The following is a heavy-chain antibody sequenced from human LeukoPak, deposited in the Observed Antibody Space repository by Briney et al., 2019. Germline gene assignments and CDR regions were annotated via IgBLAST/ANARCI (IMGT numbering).Heavy chain of an antibody. Sequence: SLRLSCAASGFTFDDYAMHWVRQAPGKGLEWVSGISWNSGSIGYADSVKGRFTISRDNAKNSLYLQMNSLRAEDTALYYCAKDMTYYYDSSGYIVYWGQGTLVTVSS. CDR2: ISWNSGSI. V-gene: IGHV3-9*01. D-gene: IGHD3-22*01. CDR1: GFTFDDYA. CDR3: AKDMTYYYDSSGYIVY. J-gene: IGHJ4*02.